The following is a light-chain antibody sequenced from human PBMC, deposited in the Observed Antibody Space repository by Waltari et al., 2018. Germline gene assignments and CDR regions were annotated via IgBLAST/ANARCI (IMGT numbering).Light chain of an antibody. J-gene: IGKJ1*01. Sequence: PGQRATLSCRTSQSIGSSLAWYQQRPGQAPRLLIYRASTRATGIPDRFSGSGSETEFTLTISSLQSEDIAVYYCQQYNNWPPGTFGQGTKVEI. CDR1: QSIGSS. CDR3: QQYNNWPPGT. V-gene: IGKV3-15*01. CDR2: RAS.